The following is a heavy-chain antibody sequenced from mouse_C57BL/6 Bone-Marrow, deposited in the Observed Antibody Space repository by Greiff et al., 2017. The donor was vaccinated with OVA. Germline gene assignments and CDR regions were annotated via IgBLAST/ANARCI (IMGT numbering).Heavy chain of an antibody. CDR3: AHGSSYGWYFDV. J-gene: IGHJ1*03. D-gene: IGHD1-1*01. CDR1: GFNIKDYY. V-gene: IGHV14-2*01. CDR2: IDPEDGET. Sequence: EVKLVESGAELVKPGASVKLSCTASGFNIKDYYMHWVKQRTEQGLEWIGRIDPEDGETKYAPKFQGKATITADTSSNTAYLQLSSLTSEDTAVYYCAHGSSYGWYFDVWGTGTTVTVSS.